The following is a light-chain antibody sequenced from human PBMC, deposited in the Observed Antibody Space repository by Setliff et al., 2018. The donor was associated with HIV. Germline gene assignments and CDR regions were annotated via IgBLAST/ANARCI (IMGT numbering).Light chain of an antibody. CDR1: SSDIGGYNS. CDR3: SSYTTTSTLR. J-gene: IGLJ2*01. Sequence: QSVLTQPASVSGSPGQSISISCTGTSSDIGGYNSVSWYQQHSGKAPKLMIYDVTNRPSGVSNRFSGSKSGNTASLTISGLQAEDEGDYYCSSYTTTSTLRFGGGTKVTVL. V-gene: IGLV2-14*03. CDR2: DVT.